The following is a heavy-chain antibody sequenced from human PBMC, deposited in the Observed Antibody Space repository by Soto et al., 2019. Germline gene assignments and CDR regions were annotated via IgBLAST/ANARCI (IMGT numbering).Heavy chain of an antibody. J-gene: IGHJ4*02. V-gene: IGHV2-5*01. CDR2: IYWTDDK. Sequence: SGPTLVNPTQTLTLTCTFSGFSLSTVGSGVGWIRQPPGKALEWLALIYWTDDKRYSPSLKSRLTITKDTSKNQVVLTMTNMDPVDTATYYCAHTYTVTTLDYWGQGTLVTVSS. D-gene: IGHD4-17*01. CDR1: GFSLSTVGSG. CDR3: AHTYTVTTLDY.